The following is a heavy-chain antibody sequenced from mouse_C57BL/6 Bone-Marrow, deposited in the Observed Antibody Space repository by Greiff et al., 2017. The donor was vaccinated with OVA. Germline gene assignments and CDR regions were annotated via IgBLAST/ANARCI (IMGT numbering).Heavy chain of an antibody. CDR2: INPNNGGT. CDR3: ARSYYYGSSNRYFDY. J-gene: IGHJ2*01. D-gene: IGHD1-1*01. Sequence: VQLQQSGPELVKPGASVKISCKASGYTFTDYYMNWVKQSHGKSLEWIGDINPNNGGTSYNQKFKGKATLTVDKSSSTAYMELRSLTSEDSAVYYCARSYYYGSSNRYFDYWGQGTTLTVSS. CDR1: GYTFTDYY. V-gene: IGHV1-26*01.